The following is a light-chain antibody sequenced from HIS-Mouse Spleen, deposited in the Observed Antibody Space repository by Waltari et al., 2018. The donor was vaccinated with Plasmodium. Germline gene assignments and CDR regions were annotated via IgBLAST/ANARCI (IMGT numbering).Light chain of an antibody. CDR3: QQYNNWPAWT. V-gene: IGKV3-15*01. Sequence: EIVMTQSPATLSVSPGERATLSCRASQSVSSTLAWYQQKPGQAPRPLIYGASTRATGIPARFSGSGSGTEFTLTISSLQSEDFAVYYCQQYNNWPAWTFGQGTKVEIK. CDR1: QSVSST. CDR2: GAS. J-gene: IGKJ1*01.